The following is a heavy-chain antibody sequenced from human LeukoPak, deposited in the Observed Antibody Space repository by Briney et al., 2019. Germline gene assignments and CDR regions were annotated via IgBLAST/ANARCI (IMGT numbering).Heavy chain of an antibody. Sequence: GGSLRLSCAASGFTVSSNYMSWVRQAPGKGLEWVSVIYSGGSTYYADSVKGRFTISRDNSKNTLYLQMNSLRAEDTAVYYCANFPEYSGSYPEADYWGQGTLVTVSS. V-gene: IGHV3-53*05. CDR3: ANFPEYSGSYPEADY. CDR2: IYSGGST. J-gene: IGHJ4*02. CDR1: GFTVSSNY. D-gene: IGHD1-26*01.